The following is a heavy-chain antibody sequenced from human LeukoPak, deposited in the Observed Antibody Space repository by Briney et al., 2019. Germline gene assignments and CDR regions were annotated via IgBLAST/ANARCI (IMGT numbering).Heavy chain of an antibody. CDR1: GGSFSGYY. CDR2: INHSGST. Sequence: SETLSLTCAVYGGSFSGYYWSWIRHPPGKGLEWIGEINHSGSTNYNPPLKSRVTISVDTSKNQFSLKLSSVTAADTAVYYCARVIGGYYYYGMDVWGQGTTVTVSS. CDR3: ARVIGGYYYYGMDV. J-gene: IGHJ6*02. V-gene: IGHV4-34*01.